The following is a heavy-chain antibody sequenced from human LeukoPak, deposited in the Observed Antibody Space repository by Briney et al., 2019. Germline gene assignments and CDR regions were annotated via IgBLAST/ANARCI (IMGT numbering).Heavy chain of an antibody. CDR2: INPSGSST. Sequence: ASVKVSCKASGYSFTSHYMHWVRQAPGQGLEWLGLINPSGSSTLYAQKFQGRVTMTRDMSTTTDYMELSSLRSEDTAVYYCARDERWIQFNYWGQGTLVTVSS. J-gene: IGHJ4*02. V-gene: IGHV1-46*01. CDR1: GYSFTSHY. CDR3: ARDERWIQFNY. D-gene: IGHD5-18*01.